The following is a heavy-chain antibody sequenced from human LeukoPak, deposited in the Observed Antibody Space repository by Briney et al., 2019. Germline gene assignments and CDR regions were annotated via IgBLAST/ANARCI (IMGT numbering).Heavy chain of an antibody. D-gene: IGHD6-13*01. V-gene: IGHV3-9*01. J-gene: IGHJ4*02. CDR1: GFTFDDYA. CDR3: AKRYHSSSWSRFDY. CDR2: ISWNSGSI. Sequence: GGSLRLSCAASGFTFDDYAMHWVRQAPGKGLEWVSGISWNSGSIGYADSVKGRFTISRDNAKNSLYLQMNSLRADDAALYYCAKRYHSSSWSRFDYWGQGTLVTVSS.